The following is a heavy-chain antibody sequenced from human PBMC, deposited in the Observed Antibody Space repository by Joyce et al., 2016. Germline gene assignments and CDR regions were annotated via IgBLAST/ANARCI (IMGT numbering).Heavy chain of an antibody. Sequence: EVQLVESGGGLVQPGGSLRLSCVASGFDFTIYSRNWVRQAQGKGLEWISYISRSSSKIYYADSLKGRFTISRDNAKASVYLQIDSLRDEDTAVYYCARKSMRLGEFNYAMDVWGQGITVIVSS. J-gene: IGHJ6*02. CDR2: ISRSSSKI. CDR1: GFDFTIYS. V-gene: IGHV3-48*02. D-gene: IGHD3-10*01. CDR3: ARKSMRLGEFNYAMDV.